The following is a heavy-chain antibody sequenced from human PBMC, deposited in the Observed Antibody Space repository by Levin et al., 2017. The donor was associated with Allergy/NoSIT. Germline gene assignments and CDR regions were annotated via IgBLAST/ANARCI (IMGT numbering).Heavy chain of an antibody. D-gene: IGHD3-10*01. V-gene: IGHV1-69*06. CDR3: AGDYYASGRTIYYSYYMDV. J-gene: IGHJ6*03. CDR2: IIPIFGTT. CDR1: GGSFAAYG. Sequence: SVKVSCKASGGSFAAYGISWVRQAPGQGLEWMGGIIPIFGTTNYAQKFQGRVTITADKSTSTAYMELSSLRSEDSAVYYCAGDYYASGRTIYYSYYMDVWGKGTTVTVSS.